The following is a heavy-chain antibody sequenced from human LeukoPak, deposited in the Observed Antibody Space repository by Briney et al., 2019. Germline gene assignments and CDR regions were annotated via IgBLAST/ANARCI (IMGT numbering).Heavy chain of an antibody. J-gene: IGHJ4*02. Sequence: PSETLSLTCTVSGGSISSYYWNWIRQPPGKGLEWIGHIYYSGSTTYNPSLKSRVTISVDTSKIQFSLKLNSVTAADTAVYYCARGVYIAAAQYGYWGQGTLVTVSS. CDR3: ARGVYIAAAQYGY. D-gene: IGHD6-13*01. V-gene: IGHV4-59*01. CDR2: IYYSGST. CDR1: GGSISSYY.